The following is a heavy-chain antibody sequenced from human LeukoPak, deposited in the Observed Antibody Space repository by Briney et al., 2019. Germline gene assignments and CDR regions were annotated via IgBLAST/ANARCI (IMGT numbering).Heavy chain of an antibody. Sequence: PGRSLRLSCAASGFTFSSYWMHWVRQAPGKGLVWVSRINSDGSSTSYADSVKGRFTISRDNAKNTLYLQMNSLRAEDTAVYYCARGITIFGVVIIPSYYMDVWGKGTTVTVSS. V-gene: IGHV3-74*01. CDR3: ARGITIFGVVIIPSYYMDV. D-gene: IGHD3-3*01. CDR2: INSDGSST. CDR1: GFTFSSYW. J-gene: IGHJ6*03.